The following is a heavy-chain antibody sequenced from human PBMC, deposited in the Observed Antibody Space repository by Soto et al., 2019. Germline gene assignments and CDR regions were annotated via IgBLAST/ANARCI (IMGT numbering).Heavy chain of an antibody. CDR3: ARGPVTGAFDI. Sequence: QVPLVQSGAEVKKPGASVKISCETSGYTFTDYTLHWVRQAPGQRPEWMGWINPANGDTRYSQKFQGRVTLTRDKSASTVHMELSSLRPGDTAIYYCARGPVTGAFDIWGQGTMVTVSS. CDR2: INPANGDT. D-gene: IGHD4-17*01. V-gene: IGHV1-3*01. J-gene: IGHJ3*02. CDR1: GYTFTDYT.